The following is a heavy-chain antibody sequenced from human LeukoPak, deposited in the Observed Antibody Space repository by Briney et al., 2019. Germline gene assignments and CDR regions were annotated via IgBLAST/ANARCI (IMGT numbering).Heavy chain of an antibody. CDR1: GGSISSSSYY. V-gene: IGHV4-61*01. CDR2: IYYSGST. Sequence: PSETLSLTCTVSGGSISSSSYYWSWIRQPPGKGLEWIGYIYYSGSTNYNPSLKSRVTISVDTSKNQFSLKLSSVTAADTAVYYCARGYCSGGSCYLGWFDPWGQGTLVTVSS. CDR3: ARGYCSGGSCYLGWFDP. J-gene: IGHJ5*02. D-gene: IGHD2-15*01.